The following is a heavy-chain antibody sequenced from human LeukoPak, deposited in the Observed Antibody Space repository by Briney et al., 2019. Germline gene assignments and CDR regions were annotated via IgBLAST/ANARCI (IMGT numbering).Heavy chain of an antibody. Sequence: GGSLRLSCAASGFTFSSYAMTWVRRAPGKGLEWVSTISGGGGNTYYADSVKGRFTISRDNSKNTLYLQMNSLRAEDTAVYYCAKAKDSSSSGRFDPWGQGTLVTVSS. J-gene: IGHJ5*02. V-gene: IGHV3-23*01. CDR1: GFTFSSYA. CDR2: ISGGGGNT. D-gene: IGHD6-6*01. CDR3: AKAKDSSSSGRFDP.